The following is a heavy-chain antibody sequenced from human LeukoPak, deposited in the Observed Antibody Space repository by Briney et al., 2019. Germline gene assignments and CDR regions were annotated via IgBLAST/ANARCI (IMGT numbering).Heavy chain of an antibody. CDR3: ARDGGPFDS. Sequence: GGSLRLSCAASGFTFSSYSMNWVRQTPGKGLEWVSYISSYSSPIYYSDSVKGRFTISRDNAKNTLYLQMNSLRAEDTAVYYCARDGGPFDSWGQGTLDTVSS. V-gene: IGHV3-48*04. CDR2: ISSYSSPI. J-gene: IGHJ4*02. D-gene: IGHD3-16*01. CDR1: GFTFSSYS.